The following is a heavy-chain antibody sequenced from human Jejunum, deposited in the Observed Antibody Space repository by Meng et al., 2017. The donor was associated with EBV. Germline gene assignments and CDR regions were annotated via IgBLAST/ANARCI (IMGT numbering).Heavy chain of an antibody. D-gene: IGHD3-16*01. CDR2: INHSGIA. J-gene: IGHJ4*02. V-gene: IGHV4-34*02. CDR3: THYIWGTRPDGVY. CDR1: GGSFIDYY. Sequence: QVQLQQWGAGLLKPSETLSLTCAVYGGSFIDYYWTWIRQSPETGLEWIGEINHSGIADYNPSLKSRVTISVDTSKNEFSLKLNSVTAADTAVYYCTHYIWGTRPDGVYWGQGTLVTVAS.